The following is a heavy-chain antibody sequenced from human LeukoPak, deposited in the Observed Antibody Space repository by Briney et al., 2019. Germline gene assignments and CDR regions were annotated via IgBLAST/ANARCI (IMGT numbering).Heavy chain of an antibody. CDR1: HDSISNYY. J-gene: IGHJ5*02. D-gene: IGHD1-26*01. Sequence: SETLSLTCTVSHDSISNYYWSWIRQPPGKGLEWIAYVYVSGSTNYNPSLKSRVAMSLDTSKNQFSLKLSSVTAADTAVYYCARTRKVGARNWFDPWGQGTLVTVSS. CDR3: ARTRKVGARNWFDP. CDR2: VYVSGST. V-gene: IGHV4-59*08.